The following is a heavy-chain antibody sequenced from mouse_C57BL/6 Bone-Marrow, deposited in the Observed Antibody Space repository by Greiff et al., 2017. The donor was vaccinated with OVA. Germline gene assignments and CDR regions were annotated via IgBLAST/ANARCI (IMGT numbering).Heavy chain of an antibody. CDR2: IDPETGGT. J-gene: IGHJ4*01. CDR3: TRRGSSYAMDD. V-gene: IGHV1-15*01. CDR1: GYTFTDYE. Sequence: VQLQESGAELVRPGASVTLSCKASGYTFTDYEMHWVKQTPVHGLEWIGAIDPETGGTAYNQKFKGKAILTADKSSSTAYMELRSLTSEDSAVYYCTRRGSSYAMDDWGQGTSVTVSS.